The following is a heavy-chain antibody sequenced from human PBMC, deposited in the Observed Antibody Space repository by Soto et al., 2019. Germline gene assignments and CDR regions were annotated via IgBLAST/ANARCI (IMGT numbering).Heavy chain of an antibody. CDR2: INSDGSST. J-gene: IGHJ6*02. Sequence: EVQLVESGGGLVQPGGSLRLSCAAAGFTFSSYWMHWVRQAPGKGLVWVSRINSDGSSTSYADSVKGRFTISRDNAKNTLYLQMNSLRAEDTAVYYCARVIWGGRCYSCGMDAWGQGTTVTVSS. CDR3: ARVIWGGRCYSCGMDA. D-gene: IGHD3-16*01. V-gene: IGHV3-74*01. CDR1: GFTFSSYW.